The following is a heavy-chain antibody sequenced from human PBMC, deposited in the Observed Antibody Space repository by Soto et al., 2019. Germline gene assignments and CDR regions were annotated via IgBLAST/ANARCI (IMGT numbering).Heavy chain of an antibody. Sequence: SETLSLTCTVSGAYISSGGYYYSWIRQHPGKGLEWIGYIYYSGITNYNPSLKSRVTISVDMSKNQFSLKLSSVTVADTALYYCARDSDGQLAPYGMDVWGQGTTVTVSS. V-gene: IGHV4-31*03. CDR1: GAYISSGGYY. J-gene: IGHJ6*02. CDR3: ARDSDGQLAPYGMDV. D-gene: IGHD1-1*01. CDR2: IYYSGIT.